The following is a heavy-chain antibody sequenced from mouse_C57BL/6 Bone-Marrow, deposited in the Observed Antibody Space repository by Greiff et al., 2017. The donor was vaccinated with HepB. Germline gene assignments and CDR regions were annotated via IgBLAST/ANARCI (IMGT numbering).Heavy chain of an antibody. CDR3: ARGGGSSPYWYFDV. V-gene: IGHV5-15*01. D-gene: IGHD1-1*01. CDR1: GFTFSDYG. CDR2: ISNLAYSI. Sequence: EVNVVESGGGLVQPGGSLKLSCAASGFTFSDYGMAWVRQAPRKGPEWVAFISNLAYSIYYADTVTGRFTISRENAKNTLFLEMSSLRSEDTAMYYCARGGGSSPYWYFDVWGTGTTVTVSS. J-gene: IGHJ1*03.